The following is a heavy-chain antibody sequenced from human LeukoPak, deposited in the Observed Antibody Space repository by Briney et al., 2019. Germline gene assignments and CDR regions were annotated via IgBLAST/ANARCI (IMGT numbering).Heavy chain of an antibody. CDR3: ARSAPYNWNVPLYYFDY. Sequence: VASVKVSCKVSGYTLTELSMHWVRQAPGKGREWMGGFDPEDGETIYAQKFQGRVTMTEDTSTDTAYMELSSLRSEDTAVYYCARSAPYNWNVPLYYFDYWGQGTLVTVSS. CDR2: FDPEDGET. D-gene: IGHD1-1*01. V-gene: IGHV1-24*01. J-gene: IGHJ4*02. CDR1: GYTLTELS.